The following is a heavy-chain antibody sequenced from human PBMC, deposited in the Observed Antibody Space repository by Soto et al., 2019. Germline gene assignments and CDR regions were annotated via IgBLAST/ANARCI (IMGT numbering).Heavy chain of an antibody. Sequence: QVPLVQSGAEVKKPGASVKVSCKAPGYTFTGYYMTWVRQAPGQGLEWMGWINPNSGGTNYAQKFQGWVTMTRDTSISTAYMELSRLRSDDTAVYYCARDARAGKPLYFFDYWGQGTLVTVSS. CDR3: ARDARAGKPLYFFDY. D-gene: IGHD6-13*01. CDR1: GYTFTGYY. CDR2: INPNSGGT. J-gene: IGHJ4*02. V-gene: IGHV1-2*04.